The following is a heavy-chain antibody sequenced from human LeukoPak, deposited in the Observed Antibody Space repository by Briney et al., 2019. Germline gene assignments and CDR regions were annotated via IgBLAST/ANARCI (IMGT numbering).Heavy chain of an antibody. CDR3: ARAGARWIQLANWFDP. Sequence: GGSLRLSCAASGFTFSTYWMSWVRQAPGKGLEWVATIKQDGSEKYYVDSMKGRFTISRDNAKNSLYLQMNSLRAEDTAVYYCARAGARWIQLANWFDPWGQGTLVTVSS. CDR1: GFTFSTYW. D-gene: IGHD5-18*01. CDR2: IKQDGSEK. V-gene: IGHV3-7*03. J-gene: IGHJ5*02.